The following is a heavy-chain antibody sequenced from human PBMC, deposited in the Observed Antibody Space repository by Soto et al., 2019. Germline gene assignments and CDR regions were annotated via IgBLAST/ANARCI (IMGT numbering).Heavy chain of an antibody. Sequence: QVQLVESGGGVVQPGRSLRLSCAASVFTFSSYGMHWVRQAPGKGLEWVAVIWYDGSNKYYADSVKGRFTISRDNSKNTLYLQMNSLRAEDTAVYYCAREVGAVDYWGQGTLVTVSS. CDR1: VFTFSSYG. CDR2: IWYDGSNK. J-gene: IGHJ4*02. V-gene: IGHV3-33*01. CDR3: AREVGAVDY. D-gene: IGHD1-26*01.